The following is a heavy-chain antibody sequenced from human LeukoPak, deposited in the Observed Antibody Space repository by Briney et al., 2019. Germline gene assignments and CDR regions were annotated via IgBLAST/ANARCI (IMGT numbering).Heavy chain of an antibody. D-gene: IGHD3-10*01. V-gene: IGHV3-53*04. CDR3: ATAGSSELLWDYAMDV. CDR2: IYAGGST. CDR1: GFTSIAT. J-gene: IGHJ6*02. Sequence: GGSLRLSCAASGFTSIATMSWVRQAPGKGLEWVSLIYAGGSTYYADAVKGRFTISRHNSKNTLHLQMNSLRVEDTAVYYCATAGSSELLWDYAMDVWGQGTTVTVSS.